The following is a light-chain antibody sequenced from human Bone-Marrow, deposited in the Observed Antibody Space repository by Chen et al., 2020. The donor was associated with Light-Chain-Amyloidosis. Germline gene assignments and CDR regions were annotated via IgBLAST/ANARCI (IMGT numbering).Light chain of an antibody. CDR3: QQYGTSPLT. V-gene: IGKV3-20*01. J-gene: IGKJ4*01. Sequence: ELVLSQSPGTLSLSPGEGANLSCRASQTISSNYLTWYQQKFGQAPRLHIYGSSSRATGIPDRFTGSGSGTDFTLTINRLEPEDLAMYYCQQYGTSPLTFGGWTKLEIK. CDR2: GSS. CDR1: QTISSNY.